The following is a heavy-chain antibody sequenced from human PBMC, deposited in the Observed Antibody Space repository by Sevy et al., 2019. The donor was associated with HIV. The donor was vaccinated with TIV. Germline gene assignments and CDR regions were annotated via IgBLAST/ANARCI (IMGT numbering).Heavy chain of an antibody. CDR1: GFTFDEYG. J-gene: IGHJ4*02. CDR3: AKDISIEGVIAAVGTGIFDF. V-gene: IGHV3-9*01. D-gene: IGHD6-13*01. Sequence: GGSLRLSCAASGFTFDEYGMHWVRQAPGKGLEWVSGINWNSGNIGYADSVKGRFTISRDNAKNSLYLQMNSLRAEDTALYYCAKDISIEGVIAAVGTGIFDFWGQGTLVTVSS. CDR2: INWNSGNI.